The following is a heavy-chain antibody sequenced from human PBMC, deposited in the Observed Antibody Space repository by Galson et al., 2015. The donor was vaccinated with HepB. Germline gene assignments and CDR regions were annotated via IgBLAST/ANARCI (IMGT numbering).Heavy chain of an antibody. Sequence: SVKVSCKASGYTFTSYDIHWVRQATGQGLEWMGWMHPNSHNTRYAQKLQGRVTMTRDTSISTAYMELSSLRSEDTAVYYCVRDFDSSESDAFDIWGQGTVVTVSS. D-gene: IGHD3-22*01. CDR2: MHPNSHNT. CDR1: GYTFTSYD. V-gene: IGHV1-8*01. CDR3: VRDFDSSESDAFDI. J-gene: IGHJ3*02.